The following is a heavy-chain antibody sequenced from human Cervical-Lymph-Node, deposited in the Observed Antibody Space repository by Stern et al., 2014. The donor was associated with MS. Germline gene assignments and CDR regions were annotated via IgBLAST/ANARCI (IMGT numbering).Heavy chain of an antibody. CDR3: ARGVGYSESSGYFNS. CDR2: ISNNGRNI. D-gene: IGHD3-22*01. V-gene: IGHV3-48*01. CDR1: GFSFTSYS. Sequence: EVQLVESGGVLLQPGGSLRLSCAASGFSFTSYSMSWVRQAPGKGLEWVSYISNNGRNIFYADSVKGRFTISRDNAKNSLYLQMSSLRAEDTAVYYCARGVGYSESSGYFNSWGQGTLVTVSP. J-gene: IGHJ4*02.